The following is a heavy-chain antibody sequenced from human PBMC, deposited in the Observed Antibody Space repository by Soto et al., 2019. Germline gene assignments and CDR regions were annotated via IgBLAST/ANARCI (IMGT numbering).Heavy chain of an antibody. CDR3: ASTPSPGGDWFDP. Sequence: SVKVSCKASGGTFSSYAISWVRQAPGQGLEWMGGIIPIFGTANYAQKFQGRVTITADESTGTAYMELSSLRSEDTAVYYCASTPSPGGDWFDPWGQGTLVTVSS. CDR1: GGTFSSYA. V-gene: IGHV1-69*13. D-gene: IGHD3-10*01. J-gene: IGHJ5*02. CDR2: IIPIFGTA.